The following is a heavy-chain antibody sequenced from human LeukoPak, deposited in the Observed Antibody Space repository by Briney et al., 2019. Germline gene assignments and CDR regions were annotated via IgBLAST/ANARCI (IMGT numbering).Heavy chain of an antibody. CDR3: ARVYGDYGLYYLDY. D-gene: IGHD4-17*01. J-gene: IGHJ4*02. V-gene: IGHV3-74*01. Sequence: PGGSLRLSCAASGFTFSSYGMHWVRQAPGKGLVWVSRINSDGSSTSYADSVKGRFTISRDNAKNTLYLQMNSLRAEDTAVYYCARVYGDYGLYYLDYWGPGTLVTVSS. CDR2: INSDGSST. CDR1: GFTFSSYG.